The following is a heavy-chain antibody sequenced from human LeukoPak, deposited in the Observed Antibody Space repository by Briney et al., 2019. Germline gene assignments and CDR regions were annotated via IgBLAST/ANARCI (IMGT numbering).Heavy chain of an antibody. J-gene: IGHJ4*02. CDR2: ISAYNGNT. CDR1: GYTFTSYG. V-gene: IGHV1-18*04. D-gene: IGHD3-10*01. CDR3: ARSGSGSYYTPLDY. Sequence: ASVKVSCKASGYTFTSYGISWVRQAPGQGLEWMGWISAYNGNTNYAQKLQGRVTMTTDTSTSTAYMELRSLKSDDTAVYYCARSGSGSYYTPLDYWGQGTLVTVSS.